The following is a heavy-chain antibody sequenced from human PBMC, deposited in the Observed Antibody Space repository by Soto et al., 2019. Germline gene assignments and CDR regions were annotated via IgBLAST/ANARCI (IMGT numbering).Heavy chain of an antibody. V-gene: IGHV4-34*01. CDR2: INHSGST. CDR1: GGSFSGYY. CDR3: ARDRSGGSCYGLDY. Sequence: NPSETLSLTCAVYGGSFSGYYWSWIRQPPGKGLEWIGEINHSGSTNYNPSLKSRVTISVDTSKNQFSLKLSSVTAADTVVYYCARDRSGGSCYGLDYWGQGTLVTVSS. J-gene: IGHJ4*02. D-gene: IGHD2-15*01.